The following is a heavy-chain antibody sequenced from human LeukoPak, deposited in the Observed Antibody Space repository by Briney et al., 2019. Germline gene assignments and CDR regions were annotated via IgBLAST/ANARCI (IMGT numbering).Heavy chain of an antibody. V-gene: IGHV3-48*03. D-gene: IGHD3-10*01. Sequence: GGSLRLSCAASGFTFSSYEMNWVRQAPGKGLEWVSYISSSGSTIYYADSVKGRFTISRDNAKNSLYLQMNSLRAEDTAVYYCASSTPLWFGELSDYWGQGTLVTVYS. CDR2: ISSSGSTI. CDR1: GFTFSSYE. CDR3: ASSTPLWFGELSDY. J-gene: IGHJ4*02.